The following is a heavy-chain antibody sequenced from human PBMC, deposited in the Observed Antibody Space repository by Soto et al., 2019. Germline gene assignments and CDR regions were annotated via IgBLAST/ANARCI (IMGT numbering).Heavy chain of an antibody. CDR3: ARGGYSSSWSNLLARSGLDV. V-gene: IGHV1-18*01. CDR1: GYTFTRKG. Sequence: AAVKVSCKTSGYTFTRKGSSLVRQAPGQGREGMGWISPNSGNRNYAQKFQGRVTITADTATYTGYMGLSGLRSGDTAVYYCARGGYSSSWSNLLARSGLDVWGQGTTVTVSS. CDR2: ISPNSGNR. D-gene: IGHD5-12*01. J-gene: IGHJ6*02.